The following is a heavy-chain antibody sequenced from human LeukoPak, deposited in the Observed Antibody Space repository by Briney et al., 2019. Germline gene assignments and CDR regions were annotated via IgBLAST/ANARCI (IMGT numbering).Heavy chain of an antibody. J-gene: IGHJ4*02. CDR1: GFTFSTYG. CDR2: IRYDGSEG. Sequence: PVGFLRLSCAASGFTFSTYGMHWVRQAPGKGLDWVAFIRYDGSEGYYADSVKDRFTVSRDNSKNRMYLQMNSLRAEDTAIYYCAKVGYGWYEVDYWGQGTLVTVSS. CDR3: AKVGYGWYEVDY. V-gene: IGHV3-30*02. D-gene: IGHD6-19*01.